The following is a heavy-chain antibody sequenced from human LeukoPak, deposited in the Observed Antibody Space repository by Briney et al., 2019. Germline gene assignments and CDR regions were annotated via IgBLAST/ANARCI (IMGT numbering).Heavy chain of an antibody. Sequence: GASVKVSCKASGYTFTSYYMHWVRQAPGQGLEWMGIINPSGGSTSYAQKFQGRVTMTRDTSTSTVYMELSSLRAEDAAVYYCAKAPATSCSGVYCYPFDHWGQGTLVTVSS. J-gene: IGHJ4*02. CDR2: INPSGGST. V-gene: IGHV1-46*01. CDR1: GYTFTSYY. CDR3: AKAPATSCSGVYCYPFDH. D-gene: IGHD2-15*01.